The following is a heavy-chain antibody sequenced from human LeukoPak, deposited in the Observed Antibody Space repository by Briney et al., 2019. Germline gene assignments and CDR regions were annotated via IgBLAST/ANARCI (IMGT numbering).Heavy chain of an antibody. D-gene: IGHD2-2*01. CDR2: IYPGDSDT. CDR1: GYSFTSYW. Sequence: GESLKISCKGSGYSFTSYWIGWVRQMPGKGLEWMGIIYPGDSDTRYSPSFQGQVTISADKSISTAYLQWSSLKASDTAMYYCARLNIVVVPAAVSEYYYMDVWGKGTTVTVSS. J-gene: IGHJ6*03. V-gene: IGHV5-51*01. CDR3: ARLNIVVVPAAVSEYYYMDV.